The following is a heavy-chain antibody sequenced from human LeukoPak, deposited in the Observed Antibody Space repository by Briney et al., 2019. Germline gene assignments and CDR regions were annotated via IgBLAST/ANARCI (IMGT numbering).Heavy chain of an antibody. Sequence: ASVKVSCKASGYTFTGYYMHWVRQAPGQGLEWMGWINPNSGGTNYAQKFQGRVTMTRDTSISTAYMELSRLRSDDTAVYYCARDQVVPAARYYYYMDVWGKGTTVTISS. CDR1: GYTFTGYY. CDR3: ARDQVVPAARYYYYMDV. V-gene: IGHV1-2*02. J-gene: IGHJ6*03. D-gene: IGHD2-2*01. CDR2: INPNSGGT.